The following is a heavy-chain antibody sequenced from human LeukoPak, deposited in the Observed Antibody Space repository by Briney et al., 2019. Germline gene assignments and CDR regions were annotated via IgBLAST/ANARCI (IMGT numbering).Heavy chain of an antibody. V-gene: IGHV3-23*01. Sequence: GRPLRLSCAASGFTFSSYAMSWVRQAPGKGLEWVSAISGSGGSTYYADSVKGRFTISRDNSKNTLYLQMNSLRAEDTAVYYCARDRVLGDSPSYYYYGMDVWGQGTTVTVSS. CDR2: ISGSGGST. J-gene: IGHJ6*02. D-gene: IGHD2-21*02. CDR1: GFTFSSYA. CDR3: ARDRVLGDSPSYYYYGMDV.